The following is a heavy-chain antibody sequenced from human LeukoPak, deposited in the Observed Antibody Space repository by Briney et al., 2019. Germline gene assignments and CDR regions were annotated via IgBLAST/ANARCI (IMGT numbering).Heavy chain of an antibody. CDR3: VRGASLAYYMDV. V-gene: IGHV3-74*01. CDR2: INTDGSRT. J-gene: IGHJ6*03. CDR1: GFTFNSYW. D-gene: IGHD3-16*02. Sequence: GGSLRLSCAASGFTFNSYWIHWVRQAPGKGLVWVSRINTDGSRTNYADSVKGRFAISRDDAKNTVHLQMYSLGAEDSAVYYCVRGASLAYYMDVWGKGTTVTVSS.